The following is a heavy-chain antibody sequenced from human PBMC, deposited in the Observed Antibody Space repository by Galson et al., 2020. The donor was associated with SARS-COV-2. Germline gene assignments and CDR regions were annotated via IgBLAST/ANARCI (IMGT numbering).Heavy chain of an antibody. J-gene: IGHJ4*02. Sequence: ASETLSLTCTVSGGSISTNTCFWGWIRQPPGKGLEWIGSIYYGGTTYYNPSLKSRLTISMDTSKNQFSLNLSAVTAADTAVYYCSRDQGYGSIWSIVDPLDHWGRGTRVTVSS. CDR3: SRDQGYGSIWSIVDPLDH. CDR2: IYYGGTT. D-gene: IGHD6-13*01. V-gene: IGHV4-39*07. CDR1: GGSISTNTCF.